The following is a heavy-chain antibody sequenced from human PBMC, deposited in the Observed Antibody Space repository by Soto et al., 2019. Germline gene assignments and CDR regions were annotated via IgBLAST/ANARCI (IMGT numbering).Heavy chain of an antibody. CDR2: IDTSSTKI. Sequence: PGGSLRLSCAASGYTFSDYYMSWIRQAPGKGLEWISYIDTSSTKIYYADSVKGRFTISRDNAKNSLYLEMNSLRDEDTAVYYCAKGERFGSSWSNYFDYWGQGTLVTVSS. V-gene: IGHV3-11*01. J-gene: IGHJ4*02. D-gene: IGHD6-13*01. CDR1: GYTFSDYY. CDR3: AKGERFGSSWSNYFDY.